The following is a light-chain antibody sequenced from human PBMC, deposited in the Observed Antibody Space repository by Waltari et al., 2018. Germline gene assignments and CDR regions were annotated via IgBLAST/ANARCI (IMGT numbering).Light chain of an antibody. CDR3: AAWDDSLNGWV. CDR2: NNN. V-gene: IGLV1-44*01. J-gene: IGLJ3*02. Sequence: QSVLTQPPSASGTPGQRVTISCSGSSSNIGSTPVNWYQQLPGTAPKLLIYNNNQRPSGVPDRFSGSKSGTSASLAISGLQSEDEADYYCAAWDDSLNGWVFGGGTKLTVL. CDR1: SSNIGSTP.